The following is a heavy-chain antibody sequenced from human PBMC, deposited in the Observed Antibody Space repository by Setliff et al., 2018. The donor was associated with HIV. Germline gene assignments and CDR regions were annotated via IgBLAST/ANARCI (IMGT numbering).Heavy chain of an antibody. V-gene: IGHV4-4*07. J-gene: IGHJ4*02. CDR1: GDSITGHY. Sequence: KTSETLSLTCTVSGDSITGHYWNWIRQSAGKGLEWIGHIYITGSTDYNPSLKSRVTISVDTSKNQVSLKLSSVTAADTAVYYCARAGSYGWDYWGQGTLVTVSS. CDR2: IYITGST. D-gene: IGHD5-18*01. CDR3: ARAGSYGWDY.